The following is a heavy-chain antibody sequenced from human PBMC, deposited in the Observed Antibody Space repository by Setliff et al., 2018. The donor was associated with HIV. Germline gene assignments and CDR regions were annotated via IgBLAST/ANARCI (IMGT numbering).Heavy chain of an antibody. CDR3: AREERKAPAGSGYYYYGMDV. Sequence: PSETLSLTCTVSGGSISSGNYYWSWIRQPAGKGLEWIGRMYTSGSTNYNPSLKSRVTIPVDTSKRQFSLKLSSVTAAGTAVYYCAREERKAPAGSGYYYYGMDVWSQGTMVTV. CDR2: MYTSGST. D-gene: IGHD6-13*01. V-gene: IGHV4-61*02. J-gene: IGHJ6*02. CDR1: GGSISSGNYY.